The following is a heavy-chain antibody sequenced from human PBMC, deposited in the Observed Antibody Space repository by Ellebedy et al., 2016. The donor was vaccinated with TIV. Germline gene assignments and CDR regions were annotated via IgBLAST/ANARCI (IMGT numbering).Heavy chain of an antibody. J-gene: IGHJ4*02. Sequence: GSLRLSXAVYGGSLNNYYWSWMRQPPGKGLEWIGEIHPSGAPDYHPSFNSRVTMSLDTSKGQFALSLSSVTAADTAVYYCARGLDQYKGGNFWGQGTLVTVSS. CDR1: GGSLNNYY. CDR3: ARGLDQYKGGNF. CDR2: IHPSGAP. V-gene: IGHV4-34*01. D-gene: IGHD3-16*01.